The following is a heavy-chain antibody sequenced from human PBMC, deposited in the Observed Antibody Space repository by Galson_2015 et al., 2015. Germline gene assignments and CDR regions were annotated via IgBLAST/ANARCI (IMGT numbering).Heavy chain of an antibody. Sequence: SVKVSCKASGYTFTSHGISWVRQAPGQGLEWMGWISAYNGNTNYAQKFQGRVTMTTDTSTSTVYMELRSLRSDDTAVYYCARGFSGGSHTALDYWGQGTLVTVSS. CDR2: ISAYNGNT. V-gene: IGHV1-18*04. J-gene: IGHJ4*02. CDR3: ARGFSGGSHTALDY. CDR1: GYTFTSHG. D-gene: IGHD1-26*01.